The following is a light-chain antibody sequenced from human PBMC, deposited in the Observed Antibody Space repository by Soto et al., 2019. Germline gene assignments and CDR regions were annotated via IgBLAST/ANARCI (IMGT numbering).Light chain of an antibody. CDR2: AAS. Sequence: DIQMTQSPSSLSAFVGDSVTFTCRASQGISNYLAWYHQKPGKVPKHLVYAASTLQSGVPSRFTGSGSGTEFTLTIRSLQPEDVGTYYCQHYHSPPFTFGPGTKLEI. CDR1: QGISNY. V-gene: IGKV1-27*01. CDR3: QHYHSPPFT. J-gene: IGKJ3*01.